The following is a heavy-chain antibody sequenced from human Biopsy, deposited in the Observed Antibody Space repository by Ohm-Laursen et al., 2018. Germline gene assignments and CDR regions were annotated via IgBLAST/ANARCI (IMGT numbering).Heavy chain of an antibody. D-gene: IGHD4-11*01. CDR2: IYYSVMT. Sequence: GTLSLTCTVSGDSVTKYYWSWIRQPPGKGLEWIGHIYYSVMTNYNPSLQSRVSISFDTSRNQVSLTLSSVTAADTAVYYCARDSGILNYGNFKYYHYYGMDVWGQGTKVTISS. CDR1: GDSVTKYY. V-gene: IGHV4-59*02. J-gene: IGHJ6*02. CDR3: ARDSGILNYGNFKYYHYYGMDV.